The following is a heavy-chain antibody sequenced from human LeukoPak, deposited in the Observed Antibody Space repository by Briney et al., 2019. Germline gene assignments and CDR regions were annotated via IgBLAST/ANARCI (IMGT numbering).Heavy chain of an antibody. V-gene: IGHV3-23*01. CDR2: ISGSGGST. J-gene: IGHJ4*02. Sequence: GGSLRLSCVASGFSFSDYYMTWIRQAPGKGLEWVSAISGSGGSTYYADSVKGRFTISRDNSKNTLYLQMNSLRAEDTAVYYCAKDRWMVRGVYDYWGQGTLVTVSS. CDR1: GFSFSDYY. D-gene: IGHD3-10*01. CDR3: AKDRWMVRGVYDY.